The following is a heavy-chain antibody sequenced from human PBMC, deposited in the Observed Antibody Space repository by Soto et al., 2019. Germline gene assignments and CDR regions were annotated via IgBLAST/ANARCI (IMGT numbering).Heavy chain of an antibody. V-gene: IGHV1-69*13. CDR1: GGTFSSYA. Sequence: SVKVSCKASGGTFSSYAISWVRQAPGQGLEWMGGIIPIFGTANYAQKFQGRVTITADESTSTAYMELSSLRSEDTAVYYCAREVTMIKGLFDYWGQGALVTVSS. CDR3: AREVTMIKGLFDY. CDR2: IIPIFGTA. J-gene: IGHJ4*02. D-gene: IGHD3-22*01.